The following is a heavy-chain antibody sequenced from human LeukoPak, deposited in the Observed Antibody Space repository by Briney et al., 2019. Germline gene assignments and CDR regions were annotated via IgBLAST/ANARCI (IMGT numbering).Heavy chain of an antibody. J-gene: IGHJ3*02. CDR2: IFDIGST. CDR1: GYSISSGYY. Sequence: SGTLSLTCAVSGYSISSGYYWCWIRQPPGKGRGWIGSIFDIGSTYYNPSVKGRFTISVDTSKNQFSLKLSSVTAADTPVYYCGRPLGHHVWGSYRPDAFDIWGQGTMLTVSS. CDR3: GRPLGHHVWGSYRPDAFDI. D-gene: IGHD3-16*02. V-gene: IGHV4-38-2*01.